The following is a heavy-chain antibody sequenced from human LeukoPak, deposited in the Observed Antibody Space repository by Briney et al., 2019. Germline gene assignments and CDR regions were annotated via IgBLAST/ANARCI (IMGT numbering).Heavy chain of an antibody. Sequence: GSLRLSCAASGFTFSSYGMHWVRQAPGKGLEWVAVIWYDGSNKYYADSVKGRFTISRDNSKNTLYLQMNSLRAEDTAVYYCAREYYYDSSGSLDYWGQGTLVTVSS. D-gene: IGHD3-22*01. V-gene: IGHV3-33*01. CDR3: AREYYYDSSGSLDY. J-gene: IGHJ4*02. CDR1: GFTFSSYG. CDR2: IWYDGSNK.